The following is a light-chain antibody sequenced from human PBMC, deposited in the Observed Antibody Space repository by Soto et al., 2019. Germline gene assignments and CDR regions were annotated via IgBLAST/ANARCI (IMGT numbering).Light chain of an antibody. V-gene: IGKV3-15*01. CDR3: QQGTDWPPGT. J-gene: IGKJ1*01. CDR2: GAS. CDR1: QSVSIN. Sequence: EIVMTQSPATLSVSPGERATLSCRASQSVSINLAWYQQKPGQAPRLLIYGASTRATGIPARFSGSGSGTDFTLTISSLEPEDFALYYCQQGTDWPPGTFGQGTKVDNK.